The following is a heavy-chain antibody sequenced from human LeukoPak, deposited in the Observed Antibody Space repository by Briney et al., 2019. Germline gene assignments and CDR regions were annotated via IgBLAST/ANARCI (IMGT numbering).Heavy chain of an antibody. D-gene: IGHD3-3*01. CDR2: IYYSGST. V-gene: IGHV4-59*08. J-gene: IGHJ5*02. CDR1: GGSISSYY. Sequence: SETLSLTCTVSGGSISSYYWSWIRQPPGKGLEWIGYIYYSGSTNYNPSLKSRVTISVDTSKNQFSLKLSSVTAADTAVYYCARVIAYDFWSGPNWFDPWGQGTLVTVSS. CDR3: ARVIAYDFWSGPNWFDP.